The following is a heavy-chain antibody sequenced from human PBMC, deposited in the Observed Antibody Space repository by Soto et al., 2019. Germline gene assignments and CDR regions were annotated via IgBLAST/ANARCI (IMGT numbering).Heavy chain of an antibody. CDR2: IYPGDSDT. J-gene: IGHJ4*02. CDR3: ARLKIYPAGYSSGWYPFDY. V-gene: IGHV5-51*01. CDR1: GYSFTSYW. D-gene: IGHD6-19*01. Sequence: PGESLKISCKGSGYSFTSYWIGWVRQMPGKGLEWMGIIYPGDSDTRYSPSFQGQVTISADKSISTAYLQWSSLKASDTAMYYCARLKIYPAGYSSGWYPFDYWGQGTLVTVSS.